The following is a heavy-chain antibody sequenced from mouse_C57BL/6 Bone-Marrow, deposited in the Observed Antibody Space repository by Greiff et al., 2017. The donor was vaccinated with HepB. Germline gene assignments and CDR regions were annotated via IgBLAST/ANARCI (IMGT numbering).Heavy chain of an antibody. CDR3: ARKGQLRLSYAMDY. V-gene: IGHV1-64*01. J-gene: IGHJ4*01. Sequence: QVQLQQPGAELVKPGASVKLSCKASGYTFTSYWMHWVKQRPGQGLEWIGMIHPNSGSTNYNEKFKSKATLTVDKSSSTAYMQLSSLTSEDSAVYYCARKGQLRLSYAMDYWGQGTSVTVSS. D-gene: IGHD3-2*02. CDR2: IHPNSGST. CDR1: GYTFTSYW.